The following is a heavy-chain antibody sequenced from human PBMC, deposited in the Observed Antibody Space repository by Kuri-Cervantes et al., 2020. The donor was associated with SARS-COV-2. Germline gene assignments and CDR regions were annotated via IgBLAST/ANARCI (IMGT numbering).Heavy chain of an antibody. D-gene: IGHD3-3*01. V-gene: IGHV4-59*08. CDR3: ARHGFDFWSGYARTYYYYYGMDV. J-gene: IGHJ6*02. Sequence: SETLSLTCTVSGGSISSYYWSWIRQPQGKGLEWVGYIYYSVRTNYNPSLKSRVTISVDTSKNQFSLKLSSVTAADTAVYYCARHGFDFWSGYARTYYYYYGMDVWGQGTTVTVSS. CDR1: GGSISSYY. CDR2: IYYSVRT.